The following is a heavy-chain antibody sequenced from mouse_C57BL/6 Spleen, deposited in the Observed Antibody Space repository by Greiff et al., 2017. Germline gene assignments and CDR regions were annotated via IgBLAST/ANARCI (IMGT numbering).Heavy chain of an antibody. J-gene: IGHJ2*01. D-gene: IGHD1-1*01. CDR1: YFAFMASA. CDR3: ARTHYGSSGFDY. Sequence: LQPSGAELVRPGSSVKLSCTDSYFAFMASAMHWVKQRPGHGLEWIGSFPMYSDATEYSENFKGKATLTATTSSSTAYMELSSLTSEDSAVYYCARTHYGSSGFDYWGQGTTLTGSS. V-gene: IGHV1-49*01. CDR2: FPMYSDAT.